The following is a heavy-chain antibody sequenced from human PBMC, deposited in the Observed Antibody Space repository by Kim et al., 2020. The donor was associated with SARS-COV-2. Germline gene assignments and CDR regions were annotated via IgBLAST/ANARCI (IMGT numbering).Heavy chain of an antibody. V-gene: IGHV3-7*01. CDR2: IKQDGSEK. J-gene: IGHJ4*02. D-gene: IGHD2-8*01. CDR3: ARGPLGMVQYYFDY. CDR1: GFTFSNYW. Sequence: GGSLRLSCAASGFTFSNYWMSWVRQAPGKGLEWVANIKQDGSEKYYVDSVKGRFTISRDNAKNSLYLKMNSLRAEDTAVYYCARGPLGMVQYYFDYWGQGTLVTVSS.